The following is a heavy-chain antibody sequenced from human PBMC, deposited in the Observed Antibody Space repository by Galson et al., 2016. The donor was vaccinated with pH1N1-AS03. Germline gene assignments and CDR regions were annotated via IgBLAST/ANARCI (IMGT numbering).Heavy chain of an antibody. J-gene: IGHJ4*02. Sequence: SLRLSCAASGFRFIDYWTTWVRQAPGKGLEWVANIDQDGSEKYYMDSVEGRFTISRDNAKNSLSLQMNSLRSEDTAVYYCTSGMVELDYWGQGTLVTVSS. D-gene: IGHD3-10*01. CDR3: TSGMVELDY. CDR1: GFRFIDYW. CDR2: IDQDGSEK. V-gene: IGHV3-7*01.